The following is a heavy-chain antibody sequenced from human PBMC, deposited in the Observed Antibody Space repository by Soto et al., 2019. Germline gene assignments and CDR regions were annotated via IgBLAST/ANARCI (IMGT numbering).Heavy chain of an antibody. D-gene: IGHD3-22*01. Sequence: GGSLRLSCAASGFTFSNAWMSWVRQAPGKGLEWVGRIKSKTDGGTTDYAAPVKGRFTISRDDPKNTLYLQMNSLKTEDTAVYYCTTDRRRAYYYDSSGYVDFDYWGQGTLVTVSS. J-gene: IGHJ4*02. V-gene: IGHV3-15*01. CDR3: TTDRRRAYYYDSSGYVDFDY. CDR1: GFTFSNAW. CDR2: IKSKTDGGTT.